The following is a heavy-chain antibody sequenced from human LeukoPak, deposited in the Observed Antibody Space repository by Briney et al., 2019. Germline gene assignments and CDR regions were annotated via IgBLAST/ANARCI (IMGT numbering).Heavy chain of an antibody. Sequence: WASVKVSCKTSGYSFTTHGINWVRQAPGQGLEWMGWIDTYTGIPSYVQDFTGRFVFSVDTSVSTAYAQIIGLLAEDTAVYYCARGARDGALDYWGQGILVTVSS. D-gene: IGHD3-10*01. CDR1: GYSFTTHG. V-gene: IGHV7-4-1*02. CDR2: IDTYTGIP. J-gene: IGHJ4*02. CDR3: ARGARDGALDY.